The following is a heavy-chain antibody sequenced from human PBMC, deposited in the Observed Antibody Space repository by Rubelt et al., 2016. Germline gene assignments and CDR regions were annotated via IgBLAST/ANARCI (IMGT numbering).Heavy chain of an antibody. V-gene: IGHV1-46*01. CDR1: GYTFTSYY. CDR3: ARVGFYYDSGSYVD. CDR2: INPSGGST. D-gene: IGHD3-10*01. Sequence: QVQLVQSGAEVKKPGASVKVSCKASGYTFTSYYMHWVRQAPGQGLEWMGIINPSGGSTTYARKFQGRVTMTGDKSTGTVDMDRSSRRCEDTAVYYCARVGFYYDSGSYVDWGQGTLVTVSS. J-gene: IGHJ4*02.